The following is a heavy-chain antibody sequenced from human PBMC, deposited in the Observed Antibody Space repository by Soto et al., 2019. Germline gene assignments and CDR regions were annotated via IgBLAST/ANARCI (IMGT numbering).Heavy chain of an antibody. V-gene: IGHV1-69*01. CDR2: IISMFGAA. J-gene: IGHJ6*02. Sequence: QVQLVQSGAEVKKPGSSVKVSCKASGGAFSSYAISWVRQVSGQGLEWMGEIISMFGAAMYAQKFQGRVTITADESASTAYMELSSLRSEDTAIYFCARGGKERFRGSGMDVWGQGTTVTVS. D-gene: IGHD1-1*01. CDR3: ARGGKERFRGSGMDV. CDR1: GGAFSSYA.